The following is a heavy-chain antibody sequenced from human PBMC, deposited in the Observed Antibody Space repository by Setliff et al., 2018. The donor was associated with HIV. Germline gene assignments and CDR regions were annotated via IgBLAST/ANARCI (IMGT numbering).Heavy chain of an antibody. Sequence: PSETLSLTCTVSGGSISSHYWSWIRQPPGRGLEWIGSIYYSGSTNYNPSLKSRVTISVDTSKNQFSLKLSSVTAADTAVYYCARLSGGMVPNYWGQGTLVTVSS. CDR1: GGSISSHY. J-gene: IGHJ4*02. V-gene: IGHV4-59*08. CDR2: IYYSGST. D-gene: IGHD3-10*01. CDR3: ARLSGGMVPNY.